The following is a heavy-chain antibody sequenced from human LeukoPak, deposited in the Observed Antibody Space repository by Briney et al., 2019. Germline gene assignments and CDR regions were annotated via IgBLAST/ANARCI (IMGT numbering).Heavy chain of an antibody. D-gene: IGHD1-1*01. Sequence: ASVKVSCKASGYGFSDVYFNWVRQAPGQGLEWMGWINPHSGATNYAQRFQGRVSMDAYFDTAHMELSRLTSGDTAVYYCATSSTVTHTRDPWGQGTLITVSS. CDR3: ATSSTVTHTRDP. CDR2: INPHSGAT. CDR1: GYGFSDVY. V-gene: IGHV1-2*02. J-gene: IGHJ5*02.